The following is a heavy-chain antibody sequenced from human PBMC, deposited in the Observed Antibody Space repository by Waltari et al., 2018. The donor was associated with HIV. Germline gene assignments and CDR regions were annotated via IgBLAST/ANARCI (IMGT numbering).Heavy chain of an antibody. Sequence: EVQLVESGGDLVQPGGSLRLSCAASGIRFADYAMHWVRQAPGKGLEWVSGISWRSGNIAYADSVRGRFTISRDNAKNSLYLRMNSLRPDDTGFYYCARGPMYKWFDPWGQGTLVTVSS. CDR1: GIRFADYA. CDR2: ISWRSGNI. CDR3: ARGPMYKWFDP. V-gene: IGHV3-9*01. D-gene: IGHD3-10*02. J-gene: IGHJ5*02.